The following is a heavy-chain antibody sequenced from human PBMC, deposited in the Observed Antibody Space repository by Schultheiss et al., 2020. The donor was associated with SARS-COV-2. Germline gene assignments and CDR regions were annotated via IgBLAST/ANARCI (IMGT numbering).Heavy chain of an antibody. D-gene: IGHD5-24*01. V-gene: IGHV5-51*01. CDR3: ARRGIRGGNRDGYNHFDY. CDR2: IYPGDSDT. J-gene: IGHJ4*02. CDR1: GFSFSRYW. Sequence: GGSLRLSCKGSGFSFSRYWIGWVRQMPGKGLEWMGIIYPGDSDTRYSPSFQGQVTISADKSISTAYLQWSSLKASDTAMYYCARRGIRGGNRDGYNHFDYWGQGTLVTVSS.